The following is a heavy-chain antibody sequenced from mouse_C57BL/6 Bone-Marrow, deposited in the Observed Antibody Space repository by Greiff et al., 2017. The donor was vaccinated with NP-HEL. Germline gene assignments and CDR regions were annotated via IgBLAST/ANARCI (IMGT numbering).Heavy chain of an antibody. CDR1: GFSLTSYG. V-gene: IGHV2-2*01. D-gene: IGHD1-1*01. Sequence: VQLVESGPGLVQPSQSLSITCTVSGFSLTSYGVHWVRQSPGKGLEWLGVIWSGGSTDYNAAFISRLSISKDNSKSQVFFKMNSLQADDTAIYYCARKEYYYGSSYEGAMDYWGQGTSVTVSS. CDR2: IWSGGST. J-gene: IGHJ4*01. CDR3: ARKEYYYGSSYEGAMDY.